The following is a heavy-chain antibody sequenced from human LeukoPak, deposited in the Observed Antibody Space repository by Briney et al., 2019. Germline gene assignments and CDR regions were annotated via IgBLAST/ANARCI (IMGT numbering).Heavy chain of an antibody. V-gene: IGHV1-8*01. CDR3: ARSRSGWYPSHDD. D-gene: IGHD6-19*01. CDR1: GYTFTSYD. Sequence: GASVKVSCKASGYTFTSYDINWVRQATGQGLEWMGWMNPNSGNTGYAQKFQGRVTMTRNTSISTAYMELSSLRSQYTALYYCARSRSGWYPSHDDWGQGTLFTVSS. CDR2: MNPNSGNT. J-gene: IGHJ4*02.